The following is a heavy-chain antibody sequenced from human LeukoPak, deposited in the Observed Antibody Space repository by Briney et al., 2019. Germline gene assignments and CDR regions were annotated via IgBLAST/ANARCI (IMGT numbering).Heavy chain of an antibody. J-gene: IGHJ4*02. CDR1: GFTFSSYS. CDR3: ARVGDSYGSRFSDY. D-gene: IGHD5-18*01. CDR2: ISSSSSYI. Sequence: GGSLRLSCAASGFTFSSYSMNWVRQAPGKGLEWVSSISSSSSYIYYADSVEGRFTISRDNAKNSLYLQMNSLRAEDTAVYYCARVGDSYGSRFSDYWGQGTLVTVSS. V-gene: IGHV3-21*01.